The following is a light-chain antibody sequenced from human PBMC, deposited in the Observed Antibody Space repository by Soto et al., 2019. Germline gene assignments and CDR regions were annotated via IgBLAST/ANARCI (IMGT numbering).Light chain of an antibody. CDR1: SGSVSTNYY. CDR3: VLYMGSGIAV. Sequence: QTVVTQEPSFSVSPGGTVTLTCGLSSGSVSTNYYPSWYQQTPGQAPRTLIYSPNTRSSGVPDRFSGSILGNKAALTITGAQADDESDYYCVLYMGSGIAVFGGGTKLTVL. CDR2: SPN. J-gene: IGLJ2*01. V-gene: IGLV8-61*01.